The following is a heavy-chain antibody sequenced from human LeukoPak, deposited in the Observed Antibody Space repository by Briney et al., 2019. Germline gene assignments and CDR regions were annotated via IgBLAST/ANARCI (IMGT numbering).Heavy chain of an antibody. CDR1: GFTFSNYW. Sequence: GGSLRLSCAASGFTFSNYWLSWVRQAPGKGLEWVANIKEDGSEKYYVDSVKGRFTISRDNARKSVYPQMNSLRAEDTAVYYCARDRPGGYFDYWGQGTLVTVSS. J-gene: IGHJ4*02. D-gene: IGHD3-16*01. V-gene: IGHV3-7*04. CDR2: IKEDGSEK. CDR3: ARDRPGGYFDY.